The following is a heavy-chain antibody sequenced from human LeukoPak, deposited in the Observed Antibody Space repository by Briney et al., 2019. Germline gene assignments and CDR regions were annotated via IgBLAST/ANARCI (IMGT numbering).Heavy chain of an antibody. Sequence: GALRLSCAASGFTFSDYYMSWIRQAPGKGLERISYISSSTTYTNYADSVKGRFTISRDNAKNSLFLQMNSLRAEDTAVHYCARDKSGTLGDYDAFDIWGQGTMVTVSS. J-gene: IGHJ3*02. V-gene: IGHV3-11*06. CDR3: ARDKSGTLGDYDAFDI. CDR2: ISSSTTYT. D-gene: IGHD4-17*01. CDR1: GFTFSDYY.